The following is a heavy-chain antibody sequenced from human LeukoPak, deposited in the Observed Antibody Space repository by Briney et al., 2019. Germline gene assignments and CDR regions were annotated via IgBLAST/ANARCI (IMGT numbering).Heavy chain of an antibody. Sequence: ASVKVSCKASGYTFTSYYMHWVRQAPGQGLEWMGIINPSGGSTSYAQKFQGRVTTTRDTSTSTVYMELSSLRSEDTAVYYCARDSAAYYDSSGYYYFDYWGQGTLVTVSS. CDR1: GYTFTSYY. D-gene: IGHD3-22*01. J-gene: IGHJ4*02. V-gene: IGHV1-46*01. CDR3: ARDSAAYYDSSGYYYFDY. CDR2: INPSGGST.